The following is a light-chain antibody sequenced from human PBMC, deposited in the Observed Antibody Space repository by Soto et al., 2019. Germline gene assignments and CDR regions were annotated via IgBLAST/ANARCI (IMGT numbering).Light chain of an antibody. CDR2: AAS. CDR3: QQSYSTPWT. J-gene: IGKJ1*01. V-gene: IGKV1-39*01. CDR1: QSISSY. Sequence: DIQMTQSPSSLSASAGDRVTITCRASQSISSYLNWYQQKPGKAPKLLIYAASSLQSGVPSRFSGSGSGTDFTLTISSLQPEDFATYYCQQSYSTPWTLGQGTKVEIK.